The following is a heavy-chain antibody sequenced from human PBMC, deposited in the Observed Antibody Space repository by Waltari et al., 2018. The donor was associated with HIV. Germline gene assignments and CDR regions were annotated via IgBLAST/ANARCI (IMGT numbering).Heavy chain of an antibody. CDR2: ISSGGSTT. D-gene: IGHD3-16*02. V-gene: IGHV3-74*01. CDR1: GFAFSSYS. Sequence: DVQLVDSGDVSLQAGDSQRLAFVASGFAFSSYSMFWVRQAPGKGLVWVSRISSGGSTTSYADSVKGRFTVSRDNARNTLYLQMNSLRAEDTAVYYCARYRPEVHYYNGMDVWGQGTTVTVSS. J-gene: IGHJ6*02. CDR3: ARYRPEVHYYNGMDV.